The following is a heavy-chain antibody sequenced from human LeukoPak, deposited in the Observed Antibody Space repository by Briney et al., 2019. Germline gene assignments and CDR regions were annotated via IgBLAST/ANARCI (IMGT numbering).Heavy chain of an antibody. V-gene: IGHV4-59*01. CDR1: SGSISSYY. CDR2: IYYSGST. Sequence: PSETLSLTCTVSSGSISSYYWSWIRQPPGKGLEWIGYIYYSGSTNYNPSLKSRVTILVDTSKNQFSLKLSSVTAADTAVYYCARGVVAGPWDYYYYMDVWGKGTTVTISS. J-gene: IGHJ6*03. D-gene: IGHD6-19*01. CDR3: ARGVVAGPWDYYYYMDV.